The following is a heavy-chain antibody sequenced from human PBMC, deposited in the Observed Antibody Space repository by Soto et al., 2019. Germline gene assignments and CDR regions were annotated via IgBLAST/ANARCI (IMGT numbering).Heavy chain of an antibody. Sequence: GGSLRLSCAASGFTFSTYGMYWVRQAPGKGLEWVAVIWYDASDKYYADSVKGRFTISRDNSKNTLYLEMNSLRAEDTAVYYCARDLREATRGAVPAVFDPWGQGTLVTVSS. CDR2: IWYDASDK. CDR1: GFTFSTYG. D-gene: IGHD2-2*01. J-gene: IGHJ5*02. V-gene: IGHV3-33*01. CDR3: ARDLREATRGAVPAVFDP.